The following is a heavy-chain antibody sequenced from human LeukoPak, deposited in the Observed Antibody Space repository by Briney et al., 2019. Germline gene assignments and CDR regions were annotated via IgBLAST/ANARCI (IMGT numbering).Heavy chain of an antibody. CDR2: INHSGST. CDR1: GGSFSGYY. V-gene: IGHV4-34*01. CDR3: ARVTKNLGWFDY. D-gene: IGHD2-2*01. J-gene: IGHJ4*02. Sequence: SETLSLTCAVYGGSFSGYYWSWIRQPPGKGLEWIGEINHSGSTNYNPSLKSRVTISVDTSKNQFSLQLNSVTPEDTAVYYCARVTKNLGWFDYWGQGTLVTVSS.